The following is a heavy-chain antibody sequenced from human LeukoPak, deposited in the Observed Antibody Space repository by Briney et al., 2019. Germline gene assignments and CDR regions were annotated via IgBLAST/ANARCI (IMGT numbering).Heavy chain of an antibody. Sequence: PGGSLRLSCAASGFTFTNYAMHWVRQAPGKGLEWVAVISYDETNKYYEDSVKGRFTISRDSSKNTQYLQMNSLRAEDTAVYYCAKDGGGWRQLSFDYWGQGTLVTVSS. V-gene: IGHV3-30*04. CDR2: ISYDETNK. CDR3: AKDGGGWRQLSFDY. J-gene: IGHJ4*02. D-gene: IGHD5-24*01. CDR1: GFTFTNYA.